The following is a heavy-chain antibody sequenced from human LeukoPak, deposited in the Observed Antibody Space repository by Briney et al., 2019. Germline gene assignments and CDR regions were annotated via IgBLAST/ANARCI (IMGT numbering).Heavy chain of an antibody. CDR3: TAEKNGSPHY. CDR1: RGSVSSSTYY. V-gene: IGHV4-39*07. CDR2: IYYTGST. D-gene: IGHD2-8*01. J-gene: IGHJ4*02. Sequence: SETQSLTCTVSRGSVSSSTYYWTWVRQPPGKGLEWIASIYYTGSTYYNSSLKSRVTISLDMSNNEFFLTMTSVTAADTAVYFCTAEKNGSPHYWGEGTQVTVSS.